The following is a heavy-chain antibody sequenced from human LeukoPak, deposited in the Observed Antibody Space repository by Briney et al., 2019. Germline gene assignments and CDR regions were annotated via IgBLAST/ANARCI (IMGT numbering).Heavy chain of an antibody. CDR2: ISSSGSTI. CDR1: GFTFSDYY. J-gene: IGHJ6*03. V-gene: IGHV3-11*04. CDR3: ARDNWGYCSGGSCYSNYYYYYYMDV. Sequence: GGSLRLSCAASGFTFSDYYMSWIRQAPGKGPEWVSYISSSGSTIYYADSVKGRFTISRDNAKNSLYLQMNSLRAEDTAVYYCARDNWGYCSGGSCYSNYYYYYYMDVWGKGTTVTISS. D-gene: IGHD2-15*01.